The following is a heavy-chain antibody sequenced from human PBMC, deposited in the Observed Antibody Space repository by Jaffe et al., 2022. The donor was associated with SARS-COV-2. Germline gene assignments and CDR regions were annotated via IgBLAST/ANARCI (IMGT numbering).Heavy chain of an antibody. J-gene: IGHJ4*02. CDR2: TRNKANSYTT. V-gene: IGHV3-72*01. D-gene: IGHD1-26*01. CDR3: ARSGSYTFDD. CDR1: GFTFSDHY. Sequence: EVQLVESGGGLVQPGGSLRLSCAASGFTFSDHYMDWVRQAPGKGLEWVGRTRNKANSYTTEYAASVKGRFTISRDDSMNSLYLQMNSLKTEDTAVYYCARSGSYTFDDWGQGTLVTVSS.